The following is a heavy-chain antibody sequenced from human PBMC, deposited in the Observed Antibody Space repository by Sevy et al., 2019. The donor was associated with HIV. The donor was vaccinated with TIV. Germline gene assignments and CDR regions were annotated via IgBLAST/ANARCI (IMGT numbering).Heavy chain of an antibody. Sequence: GGSLRLSCAASGFTFNSYDVHWVRQAPGKGLEWVAVISYHGRNEHYADSVKGRFTISRDNSKNTLYLQMNRLRPGDTAVYYCARDGPDDLTGFPGIFAYWGQGTLVTDSS. D-gene: IGHD3-10*01. CDR2: ISYHGRNE. V-gene: IGHV3-30*04. CDR3: ARDGPDDLTGFPGIFAY. J-gene: IGHJ4*02. CDR1: GFTFNSYD.